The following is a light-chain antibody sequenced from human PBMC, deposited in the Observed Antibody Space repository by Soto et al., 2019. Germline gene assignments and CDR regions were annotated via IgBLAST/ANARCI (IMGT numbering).Light chain of an antibody. V-gene: IGKV1-17*01. J-gene: IGKJ4*01. CDR2: AAS. Sequence: DIQMTQSPSSLSASVEDRVTITCRASQGIGNDLGWYQQKPGNAPKRLIYAASSLQSGVPSRFSGSESGTEFTLTISSLQPEDFATYYCQLYNSYPLTFGGGTKVEVK. CDR1: QGIGND. CDR3: QLYNSYPLT.